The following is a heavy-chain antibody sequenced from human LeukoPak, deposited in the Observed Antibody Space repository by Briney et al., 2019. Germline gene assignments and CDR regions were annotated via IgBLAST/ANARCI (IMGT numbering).Heavy chain of an antibody. J-gene: IGHJ4*02. CDR2: IRYDGSNK. CDR1: GFTFSSYG. Sequence: PGGSLRLSCAASGFTFSSYGMHWVRQAPSKGLEWVAFIRYDGSNKYYADSVKGRFTISRDNSKNTLYLQMNSLRAEDTAVYYCAKDRPTSGWYRYFDYWGQGTLVTVSS. D-gene: IGHD6-19*01. CDR3: AKDRPTSGWYRYFDY. V-gene: IGHV3-30*02.